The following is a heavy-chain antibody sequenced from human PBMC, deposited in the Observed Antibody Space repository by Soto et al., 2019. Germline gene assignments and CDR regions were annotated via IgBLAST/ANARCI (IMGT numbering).Heavy chain of an antibody. CDR2: ITAYNGNT. D-gene: IGHD3-16*01. Sequence: QVQLVQSGAEVKKPGASVKVSCKASGYTFTSYGISWVRQAPGQGLEWVGWITAYNGNTNYAQKLQGRVTMTTDTATSTXXMXLXXLRSDDTAIYYWARSPLKVVLGESKGLVVHYGMDVWGQGATVTVSS. J-gene: IGHJ6*02. V-gene: IGHV1-18*01. CDR3: ARSPLKVVLGESKGLVVHYGMDV. CDR1: GYTFTSYG.